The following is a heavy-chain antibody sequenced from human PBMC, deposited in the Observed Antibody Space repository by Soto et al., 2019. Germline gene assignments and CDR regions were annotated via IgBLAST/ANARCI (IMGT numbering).Heavy chain of an antibody. CDR3: ARAWVRYCSSVSCPGDY. D-gene: IGHD2-2*01. CDR1: GYTFTGFY. CDR2: ISPSDGST. V-gene: IGHV1-46*01. Sequence: QVQLVQSGAEVKKPGASVKVSCQASGYTFTGFYMHWVRQAPGQGLEWMGIISPSDGSTSYAQKFQGRVTMTRDTSTSTAYMELSSLRSEDTAVYYCARAWVRYCSSVSCPGDYWGQGTLVTVSS. J-gene: IGHJ4*02.